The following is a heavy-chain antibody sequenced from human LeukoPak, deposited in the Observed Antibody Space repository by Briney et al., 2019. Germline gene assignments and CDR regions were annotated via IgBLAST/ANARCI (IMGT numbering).Heavy chain of an antibody. CDR2: IYHSGST. Sequence: PSETLSLTCTVSGGSISSYYWSWIRQPPGKGLEWIGYIYHSGSTYNNPSLISRVTISVDRSKNQFSLNLSSVTAADTAVYYCVRIGDFSGAYWGQGTLVTVSS. CDR1: GGSISSYY. CDR3: VRIGDFSGAY. V-gene: IGHV4-59*12. D-gene: IGHD2-15*01. J-gene: IGHJ4*02.